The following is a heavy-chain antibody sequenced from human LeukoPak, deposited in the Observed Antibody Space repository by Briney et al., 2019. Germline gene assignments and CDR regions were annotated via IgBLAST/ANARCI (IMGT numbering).Heavy chain of an antibody. CDR3: AKSRDGYYDD. CDR2: IRSGGSST. CDR1: GFRFSSYG. D-gene: IGHD2-21*01. J-gene: IGHJ4*02. V-gene: IGHV3-23*01. Sequence: PGGSLRLSCAASGFRFSSYGMNWGCQASREGGERGSGIRSGGSSTYFAESVKGRYTISRDNSKNTQYLQMNSLRAEDTAVYYCAKSRDGYYDDWGQGALVTVSS.